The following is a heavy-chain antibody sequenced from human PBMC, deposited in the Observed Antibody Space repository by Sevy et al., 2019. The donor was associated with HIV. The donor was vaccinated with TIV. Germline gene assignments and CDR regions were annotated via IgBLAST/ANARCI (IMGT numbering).Heavy chain of an antibody. CDR1: GFTFSNYS. CDR3: ASGEGSSWQAEYFHY. CDR2: ISYDGSSK. Sequence: GGSLRLSCAASGFTFSNYSMHWVRQAPGKGLEWVAVISYDGSSKYYADSVKGRFTISRDNSKNTLFLRVNSLRREDTAVYYCASGEGSSWQAEYFHYWGQRTLVTVSS. V-gene: IGHV3-30-3*01. J-gene: IGHJ1*01. D-gene: IGHD6-13*01.